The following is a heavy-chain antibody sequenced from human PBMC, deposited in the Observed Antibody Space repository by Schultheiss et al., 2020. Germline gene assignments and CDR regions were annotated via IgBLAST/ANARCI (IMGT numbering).Heavy chain of an antibody. J-gene: IGHJ4*02. Sequence: SETLSLTCTVSGGSISSSSNYWGWIRQPPGKGLEWIGSFYYSGGTYYNPSLKSRVTMSVDTSENQFSLRLSSVTAADTAVYYCARASTNSSGWYEDFGYWGQGILVTVSS. CDR3: ARASTNSSGWYEDFGY. CDR1: GGSISSSSNY. D-gene: IGHD6-19*01. CDR2: FYYSGGT. V-gene: IGHV4-39*01.